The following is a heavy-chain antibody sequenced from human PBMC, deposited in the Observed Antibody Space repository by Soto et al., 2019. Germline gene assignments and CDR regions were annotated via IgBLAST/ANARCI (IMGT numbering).Heavy chain of an antibody. CDR3: AARVPHYGMDV. J-gene: IGHJ6*02. D-gene: IGHD2-2*01. Sequence: EVQLLESGGDLVQPGGSLRLSCAASGFIFSNFAMNWVRQAPGKGLEWVSTISSGGGVTYYADSVKGRFTISRDNSENTLYLQMNSLRVEDTAVYYWAARVPHYGMDVWGQGSTVTVSS. CDR2: ISSGGGVT. CDR1: GFIFSNFA. V-gene: IGHV3-23*01.